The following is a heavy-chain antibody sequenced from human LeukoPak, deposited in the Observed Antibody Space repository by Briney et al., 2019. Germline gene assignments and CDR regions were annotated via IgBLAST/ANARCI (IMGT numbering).Heavy chain of an antibody. Sequence: PSETLSLTCTVSGGSISSHYWSWIRQPPGKGLEWIGYIYYSGSTNYNPSLKSRVTISVDTSKNQFSLKLRSVTAVDTAVYYCARGDDYVPFDYWGQGTLVTVSS. J-gene: IGHJ4*02. D-gene: IGHD3-16*01. CDR2: IYYSGST. CDR1: GGSISSHY. V-gene: IGHV4-59*11. CDR3: ARGDDYVPFDY.